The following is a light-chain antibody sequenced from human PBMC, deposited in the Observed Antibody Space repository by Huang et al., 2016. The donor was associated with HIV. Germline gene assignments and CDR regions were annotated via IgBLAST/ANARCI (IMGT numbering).Light chain of an antibody. V-gene: IGKV1-9*01. Sequence: QLTQSPSSLSVSVGDRVIITCQASQDIANSLAWYQPKPGRAPKLLISAASTLPSGVPSRFSGGSAGTYFTLIITNLQPDDFASYYCQQLHSYPITFGQGTRLDI. J-gene: IGKJ5*01. CDR3: QQLHSYPIT. CDR2: AAS. CDR1: QDIANS.